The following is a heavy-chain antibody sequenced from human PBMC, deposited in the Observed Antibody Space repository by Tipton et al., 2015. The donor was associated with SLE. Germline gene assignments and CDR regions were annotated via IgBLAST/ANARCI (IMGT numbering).Heavy chain of an antibody. CDR1: ISEYG. D-gene: IGHD4-11*01. CDR2: ISYSGKS. J-gene: IGHJ3*02. CDR3: ARSNVGAFDI. V-gene: IGHV4-59*01. Sequence: ISEYGMHWIRQFPGKGLEWLGYISYSGKSYYKPSLKSRVTISVDTSKNQFSLNLRSVTAADTAVYYCARSNVGAFDIWGQGILVTVSS.